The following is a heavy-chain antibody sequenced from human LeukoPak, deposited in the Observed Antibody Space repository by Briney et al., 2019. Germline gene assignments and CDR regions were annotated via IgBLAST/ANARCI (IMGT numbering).Heavy chain of an antibody. CDR3: ATFHPVSDYYYGMDV. Sequence: GASVKVSCKASGYTFTGYYMHWVRQAPGQGLEWMGRINPNSGGTNYAQKSQGRVTMTRDTSISTAYMELSRLRSDDTAVYYCATFHPVSDYYYGMDVWGQGTTVTVSS. CDR2: INPNSGGT. D-gene: IGHD2/OR15-2a*01. J-gene: IGHJ6*02. V-gene: IGHV1-2*06. CDR1: GYTFTGYY.